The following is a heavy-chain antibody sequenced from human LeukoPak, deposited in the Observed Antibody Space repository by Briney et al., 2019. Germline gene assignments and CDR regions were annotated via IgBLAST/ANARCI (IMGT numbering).Heavy chain of an antibody. D-gene: IGHD3-10*01. J-gene: IGHJ3*02. CDR1: GFIVSSNY. V-gene: IGHV3-53*01. CDR2: IYSDGNT. CDR3: ARDRRLLYFGELFHDAFDI. Sequence: GGSLRLSCAASGFIVSSNYMNWVRQAPGKGLEWVSVIYSDGNTYYADSVKGRFTISRDNSKNTLYLQMNSLRAEDTAVYYCARDRRLLYFGELFHDAFDIWGQGTMVTVSS.